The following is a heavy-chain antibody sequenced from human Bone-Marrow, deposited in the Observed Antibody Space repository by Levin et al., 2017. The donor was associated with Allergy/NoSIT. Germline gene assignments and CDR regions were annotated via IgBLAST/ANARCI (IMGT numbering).Heavy chain of an antibody. CDR2: INWDGSSI. V-gene: IGHV3-9*01. CDR1: GFTFDDYT. Sequence: QPGESLKISCAASGFTFDDYTMHWVRQTPGKGLEWVSRINWDGSSIVYADSVKGRFTISRDNAKNSLFLHMNSLRAEDTAFYYCAKTFYSSSSSGYFDYWGRGTQVTVSS. CDR3: AKTFYSSSSSGYFDY. J-gene: IGHJ4*02. D-gene: IGHD6-6*01.